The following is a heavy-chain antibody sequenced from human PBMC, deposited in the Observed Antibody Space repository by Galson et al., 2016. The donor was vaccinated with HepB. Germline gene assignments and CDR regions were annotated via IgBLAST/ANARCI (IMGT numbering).Heavy chain of an antibody. D-gene: IGHD6-13*01. CDR2: ISGGGETT. Sequence: SLRLSCAASGFSFSNYEMNWVRQAPGKGLEWVAYISGGGETTYYADSVRGRFTISRDNAKNSLFLQMNSLRPEDTALYYCAKDTSYSSSWFYFDYWGQGALVTVCS. CDR3: AKDTSYSSSWFYFDY. J-gene: IGHJ4*02. V-gene: IGHV3-48*03. CDR1: GFSFSNYE.